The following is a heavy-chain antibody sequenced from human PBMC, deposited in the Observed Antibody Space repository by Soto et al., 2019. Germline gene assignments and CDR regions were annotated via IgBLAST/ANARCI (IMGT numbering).Heavy chain of an antibody. V-gene: IGHV4-61*01. CDR1: GGSVSRGSYY. D-gene: IGHD6-13*01. Sequence: SETLSLTCFVSGGSVSRGSYYWTWIRQPPGKGLEWIGYILDSGTTDYNPSLKSRVTMSVDTSKNQFSLNLRSVTAADTAVYYCARQRVLPAQYYFDSWGQGVVVTVSS. J-gene: IGHJ4*02. CDR2: ILDSGTT. CDR3: ARQRVLPAQYYFDS.